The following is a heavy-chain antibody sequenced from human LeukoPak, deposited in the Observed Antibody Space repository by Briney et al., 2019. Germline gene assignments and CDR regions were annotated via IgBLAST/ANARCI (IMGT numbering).Heavy chain of an antibody. CDR1: GGSISSGSYY. D-gene: IGHD6-19*01. J-gene: IGHJ6*02. CDR3: ARGRPGPGYSGGWSLPPTGYYYYYGMDV. CDR2: IYTSGST. Sequence: SQTLSLTCTVSGGSISSGSYYWRWIRQPAGKGLEWIGRIYTSGSTNYNPSLKSRVTISVDTSKNQFSLKLSSVTAADTAVYYCARGRPGPGYSGGWSLPPTGYYYYYGMDVWGQGTTVTVSS. V-gene: IGHV4-61*02.